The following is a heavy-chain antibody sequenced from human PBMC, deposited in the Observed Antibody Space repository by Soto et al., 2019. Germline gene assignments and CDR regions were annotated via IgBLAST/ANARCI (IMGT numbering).Heavy chain of an antibody. V-gene: IGHV1-18*04. CDR1: GYTFTSYG. Sequence: ASVKVSCKASGYTFTSYGISWVRQAPGQGLAWMGWISASNGNTNYAQKLQGRVTMTTDTSTSTAYMELRSLRSDDTAVYYCARDFRIDSSGYYYSLYYYGMDVWGQGTTVTVSS. J-gene: IGHJ6*02. CDR3: ARDFRIDSSGYYYSLYYYGMDV. D-gene: IGHD3-22*01. CDR2: ISASNGNT.